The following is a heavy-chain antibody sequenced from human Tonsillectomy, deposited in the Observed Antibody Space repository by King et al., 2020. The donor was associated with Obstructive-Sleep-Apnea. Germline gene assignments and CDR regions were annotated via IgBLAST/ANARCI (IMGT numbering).Heavy chain of an antibody. D-gene: IGHD3-16*02. J-gene: IGHJ4*02. Sequence: VQLVESGGGLVQSGGSLRLSCAASGFTFSDYWMTWVRQAPGKGLEWVANRKQDGNEKYYVDSVKGRFTLSRDKPDNSLSLQMYSLRAEDTAVYYCAKGSYRHDYWGQGTLVTVSS. CDR3: AKGSYRHDY. CDR2: RKQDGNEK. CDR1: GFTFSDYW. V-gene: IGHV3-7*01.